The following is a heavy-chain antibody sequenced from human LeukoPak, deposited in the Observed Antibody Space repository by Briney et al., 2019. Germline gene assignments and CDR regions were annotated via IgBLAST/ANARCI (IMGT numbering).Heavy chain of an antibody. J-gene: IGHJ4*02. D-gene: IGHD1-26*01. CDR2: IIPLYGIA. CDR3: ARVEGLGATTVGFDY. Sequence: ASVKVSCKASGGTFTSSAISWVRQAPGQGLEWMGGIIPLYGIANYAQKFRGRVTITADKSTSKAYMELSSLRSEDTAVYYCARVEGLGATTVGFDYWGQGTLVTVSS. V-gene: IGHV1-69*10. CDR1: GGTFTSSA.